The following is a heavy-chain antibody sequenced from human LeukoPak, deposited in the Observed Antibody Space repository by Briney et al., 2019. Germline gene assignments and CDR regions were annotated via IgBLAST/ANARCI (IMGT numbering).Heavy chain of an antibody. D-gene: IGHD3-10*01. CDR1: GFTVSSNY. CDR3: ARGEYYYGSGSYIGY. Sequence: GGSLRLSCAASGFTVSSNYMSWVRQAPGKGLEWVSVIYSGGSTYYADSVKGRFTISRDNSKNTLYLQMNSLRAEDTAVYYCARGEYYYGSGSYIGYWGQGTLVTVSS. J-gene: IGHJ4*02. V-gene: IGHV3-53*01. CDR2: IYSGGST.